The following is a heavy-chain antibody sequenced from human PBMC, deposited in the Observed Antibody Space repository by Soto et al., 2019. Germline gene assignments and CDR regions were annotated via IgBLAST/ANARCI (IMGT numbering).Heavy chain of an antibody. Sequence: QVQLVQSGAEVMKPGSSVRVSCEVSGDTFTKYAISWLRQAPGQGLEWMGGIVPVFGRVSYAQRFQDRVIISADKSTATSYMELSSLTAADTAVYYCAGVASGSTWYYFDYWGQGTLVTVSS. J-gene: IGHJ4*02. D-gene: IGHD6-13*01. CDR3: AGVASGSTWYYFDY. CDR2: IVPVFGRV. CDR1: GDTFTKYA. V-gene: IGHV1-69*06.